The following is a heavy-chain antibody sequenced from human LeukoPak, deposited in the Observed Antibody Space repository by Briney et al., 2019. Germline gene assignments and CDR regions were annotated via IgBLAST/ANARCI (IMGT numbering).Heavy chain of an antibody. V-gene: IGHV1-2*02. CDR3: ATDGAVAGTAYPEY. J-gene: IGHJ4*02. CDR2: INPNSGGT. Sequence: ASVKVSCKASGYTFTGYYIHWVRQAPGQGLEWMGWINPNSGGTKYAQKFQGRVTMTRDTSISTAYMELSSLTSDDTALYYCATDGAVAGTAYPEYWGQGSLVTVSS. CDR1: GYTFTGYY. D-gene: IGHD6-19*01.